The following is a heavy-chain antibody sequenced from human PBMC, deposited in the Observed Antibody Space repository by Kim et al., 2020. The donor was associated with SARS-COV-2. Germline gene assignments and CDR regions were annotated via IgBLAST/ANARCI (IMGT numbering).Heavy chain of an antibody. J-gene: IGHJ6*02. CDR3: ARAGSYCSSTSCIYGMDV. D-gene: IGHD2-2*01. V-gene: IGHV3-30*07. Sequence: KGRFTISRDNSKNTLYLQMNSLRAEDTAVYYCARAGSYCSSTSCIYGMDVWGQGTTVTVSS.